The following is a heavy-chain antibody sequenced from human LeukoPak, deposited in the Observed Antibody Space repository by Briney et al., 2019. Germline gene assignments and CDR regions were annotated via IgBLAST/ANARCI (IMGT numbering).Heavy chain of an antibody. Sequence: TGGSLRLSCAASGFTFSSYGMHWVRQAPGKGLEWVAFIRYDGSNKYYADSVKGRFTISRDNSKNTLYLQMNSLRAEDTAVYYCAKDRSGLRYFDWLPDAFDIWGQGTMVTVSS. V-gene: IGHV3-30*02. D-gene: IGHD3-9*01. CDR3: AKDRSGLRYFDWLPDAFDI. J-gene: IGHJ3*02. CDR1: GFTFSSYG. CDR2: IRYDGSNK.